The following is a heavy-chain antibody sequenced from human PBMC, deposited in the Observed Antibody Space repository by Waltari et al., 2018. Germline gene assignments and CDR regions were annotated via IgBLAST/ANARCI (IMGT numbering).Heavy chain of an antibody. Sequence: QVQLQESGPGLVKPSQTLSLTCTVSGGSISSGYYYWSWIRQPPGKCLEWIGYIYYSGSTYYNPSLKSRVTISVDTSKNQFSLKLRSVTAADTAVYFCARVRVGTGGICEFDYWGQGTLVTVSS. D-gene: IGHD2-8*02. J-gene: IGHJ4*02. CDR2: IYYSGST. CDR3: ARVRVGTGGICEFDY. V-gene: IGHV4-30-4*08. CDR1: GGSISSGYYY.